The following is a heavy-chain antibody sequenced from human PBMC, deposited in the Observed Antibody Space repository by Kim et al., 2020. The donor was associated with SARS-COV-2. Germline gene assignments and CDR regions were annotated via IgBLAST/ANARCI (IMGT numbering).Heavy chain of an antibody. J-gene: IGHJ6*04. CDR3: ARDGRVATQRAYGMDV. Sequence: SETLSLTCTVSGGSISSYYWSWIRQPAGKGLEWIGRIYTSGSTNYNPSLKSRVTMSVDTSKNQFSLKLSSVTAADTAVYYCARDGRVATQRAYGMDVWGKGTTVTVSS. D-gene: IGHD5-12*01. CDR2: IYTSGST. V-gene: IGHV4-4*07. CDR1: GGSISSYY.